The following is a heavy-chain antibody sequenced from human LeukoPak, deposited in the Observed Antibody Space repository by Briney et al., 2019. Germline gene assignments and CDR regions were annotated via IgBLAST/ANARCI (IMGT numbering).Heavy chain of an antibody. D-gene: IGHD2-2*01. Sequence: PGGSLRLSCAASGFTFSSYAMSWVRQAPGMRLEWVSTISGSGDSTYYADSVEGRFTISRDNSKNTLYLQMNSLRAEDTAVYYCASSIVIVPAAHFDYWGQGTLVTVSS. V-gene: IGHV3-23*01. CDR1: GFTFSSYA. CDR3: ASSIVIVPAAHFDY. CDR2: ISGSGDST. J-gene: IGHJ4*02.